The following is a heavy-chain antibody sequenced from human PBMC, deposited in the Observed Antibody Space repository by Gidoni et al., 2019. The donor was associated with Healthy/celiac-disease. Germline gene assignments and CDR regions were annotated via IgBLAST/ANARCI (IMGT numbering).Heavy chain of an antibody. CDR1: GFTFRSYA. CDR3: AKVHCSGGSCYEGGYYFDY. V-gene: IGHV3-23*01. CDR2: ISGRSGST. D-gene: IGHD2-15*01. Sequence: EVQLLESGGGLVQPGGSLRLSCAASGFTFRSYAMSWARQAPGKGLEWVLAISGRSGSTYYADSVKGRFTISRDNSKNTLYLQMNSLRAEDTAVYYCAKVHCSGGSCYEGGYYFDYWGQGTLVTVSS. J-gene: IGHJ4*02.